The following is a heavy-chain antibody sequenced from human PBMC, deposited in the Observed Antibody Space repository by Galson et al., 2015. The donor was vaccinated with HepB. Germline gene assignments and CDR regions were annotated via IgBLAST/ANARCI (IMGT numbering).Heavy chain of an antibody. D-gene: IGHD6-19*01. CDR1: GFTFSSYS. J-gene: IGHJ4*02. CDR2: ISGGGVGS. CDR3: AKEEAGGWPRGGFDY. Sequence: SLRLSCAASGFTFSSYSMSWVRQAPGKGLEWVSGISGGGVGSYYADSVKGRFTISRDNSKSTLFLLMNSLRADDTAVYYCAKEEAGGWPRGGFDYWGQGTLVTVSS. V-gene: IGHV3-23*01.